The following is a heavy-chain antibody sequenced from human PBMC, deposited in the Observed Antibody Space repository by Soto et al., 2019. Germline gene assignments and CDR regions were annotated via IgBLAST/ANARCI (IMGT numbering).Heavy chain of an antibody. D-gene: IGHD3-16*02. CDR2: ISASGRT. Sequence: PGGSLRLSCVASGFTFSSYATSWVRQAPGKGLEWVSTISASGRTYYIDSVKGRFTISRDNAKNTLSLQMNSLRAEDTAVYHCAKGVVPTPGPFYYWGQGT. J-gene: IGHJ4*02. CDR3: AKGVVPTPGPFYY. CDR1: GFTFSSYA. V-gene: IGHV3-23*01.